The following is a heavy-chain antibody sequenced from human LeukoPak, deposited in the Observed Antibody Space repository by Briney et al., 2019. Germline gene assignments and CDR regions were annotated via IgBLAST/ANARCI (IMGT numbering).Heavy chain of an antibody. J-gene: IGHJ6*02. CDR2: IFYSGST. D-gene: IGHD3-10*01. CDR3: ARDRYASGSYASYHYYGMDV. V-gene: IGHV4-30-4*01. CDR1: GGSISSGDDY. Sequence: SETLSLTCTVSGGSISSGDDYWSWIRQPPGKGLEWIGYIFYSGSTYYNPSLESRVTISVDTSKNQFSLKLSSVTAADTAVYFCARDRYASGSYASYHYYGMDVWGQGTTVTVSS.